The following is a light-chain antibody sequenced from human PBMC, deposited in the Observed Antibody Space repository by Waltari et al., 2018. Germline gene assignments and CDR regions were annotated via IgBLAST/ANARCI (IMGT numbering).Light chain of an antibody. V-gene: IGKV2-30*02. J-gene: IGKJ1*01. Sequence: AVLTQSPLFLFGTVGQPVANACRSGQDLVHSDGNTYLNWFHQRPGQSPRTLIYKTSNGDSGVPDSFSGRCSCADFTLEISRVGADDVGVYFCFQGTHWPWTFGQGTKVEIK. CDR1: QDLVHSDGNTY. CDR3: FQGTHWPWT. CDR2: KTS.